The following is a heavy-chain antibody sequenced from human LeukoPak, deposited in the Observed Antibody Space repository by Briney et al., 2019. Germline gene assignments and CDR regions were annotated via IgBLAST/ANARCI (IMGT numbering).Heavy chain of an antibody. Sequence: GASLRLSCAASGFTFTSYAMSWVRQAPGKGLEWVSSITASGSKTYYADSLKGRITISRDNPRNTLYLRMSSLRAAGTAIYFCAKDSPDSGYRIDHWGQGTLVTVSS. CDR1: GFTFTSYA. CDR3: AKDSPDSGYRIDH. J-gene: IGHJ4*02. V-gene: IGHV3-23*01. D-gene: IGHD5-12*01. CDR2: ITASGSKT.